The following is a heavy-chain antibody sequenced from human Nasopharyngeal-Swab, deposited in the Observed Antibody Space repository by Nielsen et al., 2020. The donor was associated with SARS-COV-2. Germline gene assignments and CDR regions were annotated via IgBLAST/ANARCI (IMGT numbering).Heavy chain of an antibody. V-gene: IGHV3-11*04. CDR2: ISSGGTAV. Sequence: GESLKISCAASGFTFSDYYMNWIRQAPGKGLEWVSHISSGGTAVYYADSVKGRFTMSRDNAKNSLYLQMNSLIAEDTAVYYCAREVPYSGHDDAFDIWGQGTMVTVSA. J-gene: IGHJ3*02. CDR3: AREVPYSGHDDAFDI. CDR1: GFTFSDYY. D-gene: IGHD5-12*01.